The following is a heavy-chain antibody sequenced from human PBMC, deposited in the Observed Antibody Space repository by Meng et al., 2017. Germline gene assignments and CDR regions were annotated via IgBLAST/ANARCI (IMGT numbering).Heavy chain of an antibody. Sequence: EVPVVESGGGLVQPGGSLKLSFAASGFTISSFWMHWVRQAPGKGLVWVSRMNEDGTTISHAGSVNGRFTISRDSARNTLYLQMNSLRVEDTAVYYCVRDFGGNSDYWGQGTLVTVSS. J-gene: IGHJ4*02. CDR1: GFTISSFW. CDR3: VRDFGGNSDY. V-gene: IGHV3-74*01. CDR2: MNEDGTTI. D-gene: IGHD4-23*01.